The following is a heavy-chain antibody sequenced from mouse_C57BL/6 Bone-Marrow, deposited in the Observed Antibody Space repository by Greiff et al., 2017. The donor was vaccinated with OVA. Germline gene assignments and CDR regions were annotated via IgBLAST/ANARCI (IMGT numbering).Heavy chain of an antibody. D-gene: IGHD2-3*01. V-gene: IGHV1-82*01. CDR1: GYAFSSSW. CDR2: IYPGDGDT. Sequence: QVQLQQSGPELVKPGASVKISCKASGYAFSSSWMNWVKQRPGKGLEWIGRIYPGDGDTNYNGKFKGKATLTADKSSSTAYMQLSSLTSEDSAVYFCARGFYDGYYDAMDYWGQGTSVTVSS. CDR3: ARGFYDGYYDAMDY. J-gene: IGHJ4*01.